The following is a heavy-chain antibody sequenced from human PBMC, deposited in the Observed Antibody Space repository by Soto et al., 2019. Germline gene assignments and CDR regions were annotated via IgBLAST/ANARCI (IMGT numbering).Heavy chain of an antibody. V-gene: IGHV3-13*01. Sequence: EVQLVESGGGLVQPGGSLRLSCAASGFTFSSYDMHWVRQAAGKGLEWVSAIGTAGDTYYPGSVKGRFTISRENAKNSLYLQMNSLRAEDTAVYYCARGRGGWFDPWGQGTLVTVSS. CDR1: GFTFSSYD. CDR3: ARGRGGWFDP. J-gene: IGHJ5*02. CDR2: IGTAGDT.